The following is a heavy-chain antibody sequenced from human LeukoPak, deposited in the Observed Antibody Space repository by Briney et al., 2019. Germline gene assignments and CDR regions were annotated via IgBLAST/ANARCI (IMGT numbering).Heavy chain of an antibody. D-gene: IGHD5-18*01. CDR2: ISSSGSTI. V-gene: IGHV3-48*03. CDR3: ARELRGYSYGSYYMDV. J-gene: IGHJ6*03. Sequence: GGSLRLSCAASGFTFSSYEMNWVRQAPGKGLEWVSYISSSGSTIYYADSVKGRFTISRDDAKNSLYLQMNSLRAEDTAVYYCARELRGYSYGSYYMDVWGKGTTVTISS. CDR1: GFTFSSYE.